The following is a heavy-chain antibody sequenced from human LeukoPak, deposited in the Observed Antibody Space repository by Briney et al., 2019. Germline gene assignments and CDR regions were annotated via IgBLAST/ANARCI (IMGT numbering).Heavy chain of an antibody. V-gene: IGHV4-38-2*02. CDR2: IYHSGST. CDR3: ARGNDFWSGYPRYYYYYMDV. J-gene: IGHJ6*03. Sequence: SETLSLTCTVSGYSISSGYYWGWIRQPPGKGLEWIGSIYHSGSTYYNPSLKSRVTKSVDTSKNQFSLKLSSVTAADTAVYYCARGNDFWSGYPRYYYYYMDVWGKGTTVTVSS. D-gene: IGHD3-3*01. CDR1: GYSISSGYY.